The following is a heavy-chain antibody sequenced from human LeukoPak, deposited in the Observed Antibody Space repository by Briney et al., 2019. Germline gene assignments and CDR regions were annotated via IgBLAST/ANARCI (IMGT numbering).Heavy chain of an antibody. CDR3: ARDRGKGRYFDY. J-gene: IGHJ4*02. CDR1: GFTFSSYG. V-gene: IGHV3-33*01. Sequence: GGSLRLSCAASGFTFSSYGMHWVRQAPGKGLEWVAVIWYDGSNKYYADSVKGRFTISRDNSKNTLYLQMNSLRDEDTAVYYCARDRGKGRYFDYWGQGTLVTVSS. CDR2: IWYDGSNK. D-gene: IGHD3-10*01.